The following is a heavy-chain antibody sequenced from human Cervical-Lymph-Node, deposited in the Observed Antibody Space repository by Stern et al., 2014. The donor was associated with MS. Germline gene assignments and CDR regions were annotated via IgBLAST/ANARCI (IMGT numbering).Heavy chain of an antibody. D-gene: IGHD5-18*01. Sequence: VQLVESGAEVKKPGASVKVSCKAAGYSFTGNDIHWVRQAPGQGLEWMGRTNPNSGDSNYAMKFQGRVTMTRDTSISTAYMNLNRLGIDDTAVYYCARERGRAGPAMADYWGQGTLVTVSS. V-gene: IGHV1-2*06. CDR3: ARERGRAGPAMADY. CDR2: TNPNSGDS. J-gene: IGHJ4*02. CDR1: GYSFTGND.